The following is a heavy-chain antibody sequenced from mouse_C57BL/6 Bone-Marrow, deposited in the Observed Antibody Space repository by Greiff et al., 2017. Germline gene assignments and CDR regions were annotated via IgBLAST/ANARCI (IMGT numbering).Heavy chain of an antibody. V-gene: IGHV5-6*01. CDR1: GYTFTSYG. D-gene: IGHD2-3*01. J-gene: IGHJ3*01. CDR3: ARREGYPMDY. Sequence: EVHLVESGAELVKPGASLKLSCEASGYTFTSYGISWVRQTPDQRLEWIGTFCTGGGYTNYPDKVKGRATLTGDNAYSTLYMQMSSLKSEDTAVYYCARREGYPMDYWGQGTLVTVSA. CDR2: FCTGGGYT.